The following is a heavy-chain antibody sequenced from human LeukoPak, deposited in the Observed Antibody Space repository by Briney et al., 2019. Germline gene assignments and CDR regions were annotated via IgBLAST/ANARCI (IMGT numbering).Heavy chain of an antibody. CDR3: AKTTVRHCSVAFSYHFDS. CDR1: GFTFSTYA. Sequence: AGGSLRLSCAASGFTFSTYAMSWVRQTPGKGLEWVAAISGSNPGTYHASSVRGRFTISRDNSKNTLHLQMNGLRAEDAAIYNCAKTTVRHCSVAFSYHFDSWGQGTLVTVSS. D-gene: IGHD2-15*01. CDR2: ISGSNPGT. J-gene: IGHJ4*02. V-gene: IGHV3-23*01.